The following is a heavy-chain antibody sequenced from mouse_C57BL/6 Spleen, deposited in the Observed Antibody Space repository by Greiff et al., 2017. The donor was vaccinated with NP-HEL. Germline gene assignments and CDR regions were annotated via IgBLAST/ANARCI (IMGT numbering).Heavy chain of an antibody. V-gene: IGHV1-69*01. Sequence: VQLQQPGAELVMPGASVKLSCKASGYTFTSYWMHWVKQRPGQGLEWIGEIDPSDSYTNYNQKFKGKSTLTVDKSSSTAYMQLSSLTSEDSAVYYCAMRGYDPYAMDYWGQGTSVTVSS. D-gene: IGHD2-2*01. CDR3: AMRGYDPYAMDY. CDR1: GYTFTSYW. J-gene: IGHJ4*01. CDR2: IDPSDSYT.